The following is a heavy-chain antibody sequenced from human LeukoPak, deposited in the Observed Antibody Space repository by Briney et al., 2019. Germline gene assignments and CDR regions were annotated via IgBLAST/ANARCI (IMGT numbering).Heavy chain of an antibody. J-gene: IGHJ4*02. CDR2: IKQDGSEK. CDR1: GLTFSSYW. V-gene: IGHV3-7*01. Sequence: PGGSLRLSCAASGLTFSSYWMSWVRQAPGKGLEWVANIKQDGSEKYYVDSVKGRFTISRDNAKNSLYLQMNSLRAEDTAVCYCARSPGYSSSWYYWGQGTLVTVSS. D-gene: IGHD6-13*01. CDR3: ARSPGYSSSWYY.